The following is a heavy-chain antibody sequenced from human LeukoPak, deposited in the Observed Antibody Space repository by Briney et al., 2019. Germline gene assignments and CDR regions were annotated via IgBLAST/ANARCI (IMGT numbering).Heavy chain of an antibody. Sequence: ASVKVSCKASGYTFTAYYMHWVRQAPGQGLEWMGWINPISGGTNYAQKFQGRVTMTRDTSTSTVYMELSSLRSEDTAVYYCAREPFSVTSPPLWGQGTLVTVSS. CDR3: AREPFSVTSPPL. CDR2: INPISGGT. D-gene: IGHD3-3*02. J-gene: IGHJ4*02. V-gene: IGHV1-2*02. CDR1: GYTFTAYY.